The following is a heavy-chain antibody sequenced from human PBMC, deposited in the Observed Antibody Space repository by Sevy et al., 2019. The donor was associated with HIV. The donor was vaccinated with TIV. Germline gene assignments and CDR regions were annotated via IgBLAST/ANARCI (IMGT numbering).Heavy chain of an antibody. J-gene: IGHJ3*02. CDR3: ARGWFGISNAFDI. V-gene: IGHV1-18*01. D-gene: IGHD3-16*01. Sequence: ATVKVSCKASGYTFTSYGISWVRQAPGQGLEWMGWISAYNGNTNYTQKLQGRVTMTTDTSTSTAYMELRSLRSDDAAVYYCARGWFGISNAFDIWGQGTMVTVSS. CDR2: ISAYNGNT. CDR1: GYTFTSYG.